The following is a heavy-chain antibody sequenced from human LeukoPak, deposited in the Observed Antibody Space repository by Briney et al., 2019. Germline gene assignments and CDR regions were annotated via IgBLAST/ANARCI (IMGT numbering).Heavy chain of an antibody. D-gene: IGHD2-2*01. J-gene: IGHJ4*02. CDR3: ARFVPAAKTLTACDY. CDR2: ISAYNGNT. CDR1: GYTFTSYG. V-gene: IGHV1-18*01. Sequence: GAPVKVSCKASGYTFTSYGISWVRQAPGQGLEWMGWISAYNGNTNYAQKLQGRVTMTTDTSTSTAYMELRSLRSDDTAVYYCARFVPAAKTLTACDYWGQGTLVTVSS.